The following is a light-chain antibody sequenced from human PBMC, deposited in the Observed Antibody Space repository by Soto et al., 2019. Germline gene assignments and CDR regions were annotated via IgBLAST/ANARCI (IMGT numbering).Light chain of an antibody. Sequence: EIVLTQSPGTLSLSPGERATLSCRASQSVSSSFLAWYQQKPGQAPRLLIYGASSRATGIPDRFSGSGSGTDFTLTSSRLEPEDVAVYYWQQYGNSPLTFGGGTKVEIK. CDR2: GAS. CDR3: QQYGNSPLT. V-gene: IGKV3-20*01. CDR1: QSVSSSF. J-gene: IGKJ4*01.